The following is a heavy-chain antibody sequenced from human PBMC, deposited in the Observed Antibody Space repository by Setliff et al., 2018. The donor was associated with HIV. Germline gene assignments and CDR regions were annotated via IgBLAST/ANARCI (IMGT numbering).Heavy chain of an antibody. Sequence: SETLSLTCTVSGGSVSSSGYYWGWVRQPPGKGLEWIANIHYNGDTDYNPSLKSRVTISVDTSKNQLSLNLRSVTAADTAVYYCARDHNSGTLHAFDLWGQGTKVTVSS. V-gene: IGHV4-39*02. CDR1: GGSVSSSGYY. CDR3: ARDHNSGTLHAFDL. CDR2: IHYNGDT. D-gene: IGHD1-26*01. J-gene: IGHJ3*01.